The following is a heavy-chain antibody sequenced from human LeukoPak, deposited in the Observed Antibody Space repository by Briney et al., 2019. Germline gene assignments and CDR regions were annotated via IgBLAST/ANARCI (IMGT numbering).Heavy chain of an antibody. D-gene: IGHD2-21*02. CDR1: GYRFTTYW. J-gene: IGHJ4*02. V-gene: IGHV5-51*01. CDR2: IYPGDSET. CDR3: ARLSYCGGDCHYNSYFDF. Sequence: GESLKISCKASGYRFTTYWIAWVRQMPGKGLECMGIIYPGDSETRYSPSFHGQVTISADKSISTAYLQWSSLQASDSAMYYCARLSYCGGDCHYNSYFDFWGQGTLVSVSS.